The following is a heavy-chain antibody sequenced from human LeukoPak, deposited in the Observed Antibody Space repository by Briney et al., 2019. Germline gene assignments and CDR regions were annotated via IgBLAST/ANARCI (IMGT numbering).Heavy chain of an antibody. D-gene: IGHD2-15*01. Sequence: PGGSLILSCAASGLTFSSYEMNWVRQAPGKGLEWVSYISSSGSIIYHADSVKGRFTISRDNAKNSLYLQMNSLRAEDTAVYYCARRSYSGWFDPWGQGTLVTVSS. CDR2: ISSSGSII. CDR3: ARRSYSGWFDP. V-gene: IGHV3-48*03. J-gene: IGHJ5*02. CDR1: GLTFSSYE.